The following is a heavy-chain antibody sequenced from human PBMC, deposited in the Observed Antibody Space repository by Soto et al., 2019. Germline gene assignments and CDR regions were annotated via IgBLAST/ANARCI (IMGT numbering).Heavy chain of an antibody. CDR2: IYYTGST. D-gene: IGHD1-26*01. J-gene: IGHJ4*02. Sequence: QLQLQESGPGLVKPSETLSLTCTVSGGSVSSSSYYWGWIRQPPGKGLEWIGTIYYTGSTSYSPPLMSRVTIAVETSKTQFSLNLNTVTAADAAVYYCAGRREGDYYFDYWGQGTLVTVSS. CDR1: GGSVSSSSYY. V-gene: IGHV4-39*01. CDR3: AGRREGDYYFDY.